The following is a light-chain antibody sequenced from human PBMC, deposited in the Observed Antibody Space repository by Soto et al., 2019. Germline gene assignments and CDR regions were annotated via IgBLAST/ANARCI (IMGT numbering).Light chain of an antibody. V-gene: IGKV1-12*01. CDR1: HDMARW. Sequence: DIQMTQSPSSVSAFVGDRVAITCRASHDMARWLAWYQQQPGKAPRLLIYAASSLQSGVATRVSGSGSGTDFTQPFTNLQPEDYAVYYCQQVKCFPLTFGGGTKVEIK. J-gene: IGKJ4*01. CDR2: AAS. CDR3: QQVKCFPLT.